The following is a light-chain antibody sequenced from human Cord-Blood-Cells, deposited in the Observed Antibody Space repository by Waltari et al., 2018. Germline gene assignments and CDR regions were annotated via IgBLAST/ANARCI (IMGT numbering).Light chain of an antibody. J-gene: IGKJ2*01. CDR3: QQSYSTRWYT. CDR1: QSISSY. CDR2: AAS. V-gene: IGKV1-39*01. Sequence: DIQMPQSPSSLSASVGDRVTITCRASQSISSYLNWYQQKPGKAPKLLIYAASSLQSGVPSRFSGSGSGTDFTLTISSLQPEDFATYYCQQSYSTRWYTFGQGTKLEIK.